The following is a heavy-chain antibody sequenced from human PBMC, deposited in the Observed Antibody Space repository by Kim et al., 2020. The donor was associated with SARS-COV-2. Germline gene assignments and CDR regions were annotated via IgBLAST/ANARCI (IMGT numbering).Heavy chain of an antibody. CDR3: ARGMQTASGWSRRPFSY. Sequence: ASVKVSCKASGYTFTSYDINWVRQATGQGLEWMGWMNPNSGNTGYAQKFQGRVTMTRNTSISTAYMELSSLRSEDTAVYYCARGMQTASGWSRRPFSYWGQGTLVTVSS. CDR2: MNPNSGNT. J-gene: IGHJ4*02. CDR1: GYTFTSYD. D-gene: IGHD6-19*01. V-gene: IGHV1-8*01.